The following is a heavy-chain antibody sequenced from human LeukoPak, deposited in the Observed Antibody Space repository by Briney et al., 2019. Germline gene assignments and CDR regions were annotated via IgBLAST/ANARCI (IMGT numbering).Heavy chain of an antibody. CDR1: GFTFSSYS. CDR3: ARVYSGYVGVGDY. Sequence: GGSLRLSCAASGFTFSSYSMNWVRQAPGKGLEWVSYISSSSSTIHYADSVKGRFTISRDNAKHSLYLQINSLRAEDTAVYYCARVYSGYVGVGDYWGQGTLVTVSS. CDR2: ISSSSSTI. J-gene: IGHJ4*02. V-gene: IGHV3-48*01. D-gene: IGHD5-12*01.